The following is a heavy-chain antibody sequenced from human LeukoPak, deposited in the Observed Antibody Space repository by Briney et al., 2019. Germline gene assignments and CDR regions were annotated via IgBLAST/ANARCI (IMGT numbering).Heavy chain of an antibody. CDR3: ARAGRTYSLDALDI. V-gene: IGHV3-48*03. Sequence: GGSLRLSCAASGFTFSSYEMNWVRQAPGKGLEWVSYISSSGSTIYYADSVKGRFTISRDNAKNSLYLQMNSLRAEDTAVYYCARAGRTYSLDALDIWGQGTMVTVSS. CDR1: GFTFSSYE. D-gene: IGHD3-10*01. J-gene: IGHJ3*02. CDR2: ISSSGSTI.